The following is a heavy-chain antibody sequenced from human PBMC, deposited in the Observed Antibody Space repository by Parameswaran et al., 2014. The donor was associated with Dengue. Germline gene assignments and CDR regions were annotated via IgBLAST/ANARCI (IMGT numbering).Heavy chain of an antibody. CDR2: INTNTGNP. CDR3: ARSGTINCSGGSCYSDNYYGMDV. V-gene: IGHV7-4-1*02. J-gene: IGHJ6*02. D-gene: IGHD2-15*01. Sequence: WVRQAPGQGLEWMGWINTNTGNPTYAQGFTGRFVFSLDTSVSTAYLQISSLKAEDTAVYYCARSGTINCSGGSCYSDNYYGMDVWGQGTTVTVS.